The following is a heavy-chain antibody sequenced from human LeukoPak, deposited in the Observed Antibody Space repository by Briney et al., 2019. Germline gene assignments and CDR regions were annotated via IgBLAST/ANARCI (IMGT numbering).Heavy chain of an antibody. CDR2: IYYSGST. Sequence: SETLSLTCTVCGGSLSSYYWSWIRQPPRRGLEWVGYIYYSGSTNYNPSLKSRVTIPVDTSKNQFSLKLSSVPAADTAAYYCASRLLWVGEGDYWGQGTLVTVSS. CDR1: GGSLSSYY. CDR3: ASRLLWVGEGDY. D-gene: IGHD3-10*01. V-gene: IGHV4-59*08. J-gene: IGHJ4*02.